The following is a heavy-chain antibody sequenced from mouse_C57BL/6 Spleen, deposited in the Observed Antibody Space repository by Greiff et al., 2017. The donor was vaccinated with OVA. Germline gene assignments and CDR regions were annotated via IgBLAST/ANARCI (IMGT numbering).Heavy chain of an antibody. J-gene: IGHJ1*03. CDR2: IHPNSGST. CDR3: ARDGSTLWYFDV. V-gene: IGHV1-64*01. Sequence: VKLQESGAELVKPGASVKLSCKASGYTFTSYWMHWVKQRPGQGLEWIGMIHPNSGSTNYNEKFKSKATLTVDKSSSTAYMQLSSLTSEDSAVYYCARDGSTLWYFDVWGTGTTVTVSS. CDR1: GYTFTSYW. D-gene: IGHD1-1*01.